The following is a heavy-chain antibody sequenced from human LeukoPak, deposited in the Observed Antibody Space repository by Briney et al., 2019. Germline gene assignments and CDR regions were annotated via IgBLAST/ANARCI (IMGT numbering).Heavy chain of an antibody. J-gene: IGHJ4*02. CDR1: GFTFSIYG. V-gene: IGHV3-23*01. CDR2: ISPGGEIT. Sequence: PGGTLRLSCAASGFTFSIYGMDWVRQAPGKGLEWVSGISPGGEITYYADSVKGRFTISRDNSKNTVSLQMHSLRAEDTATYYCAKVKEAGYFDYWGQGTLVTVSS. CDR3: AKVKEAGYFDY. D-gene: IGHD6-19*01.